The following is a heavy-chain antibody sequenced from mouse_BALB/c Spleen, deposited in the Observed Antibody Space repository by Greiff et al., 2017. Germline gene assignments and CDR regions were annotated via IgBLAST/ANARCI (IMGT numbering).Heavy chain of an antibody. J-gene: IGHJ4*01. D-gene: IGHD1-1*01. Sequence: EVQVVESGGGLVQPKGSLKLSCAASGFTFNTYAMNWVRQAPGKGLEWVARIRSKSNNYATYYADSVKDRFTISRDDSQSMLYLQMNNLKTEDTAMYYCEGFDYYGSSYAMDYWGQGTSVTVSS. V-gene: IGHV10-1*02. CDR1: GFTFNTYA. CDR3: EGFDYYGSSYAMDY. CDR2: IRSKSNNYAT.